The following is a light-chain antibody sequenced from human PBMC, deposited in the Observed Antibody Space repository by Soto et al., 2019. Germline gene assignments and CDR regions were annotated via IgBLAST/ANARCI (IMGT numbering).Light chain of an antibody. CDR3: QQYNNWPPWT. CDR1: QSLNSL. CDR2: DAS. V-gene: IGKV1-5*01. J-gene: IGKJ1*01. Sequence: DIQMTQSPSTLSASVGDRVTITCRASQSLNSLLAWYQQKPGRAPKLLIYDASTLESGVPSRFSGSGSGTEFTLTISSLQSEDFAVYYCQQYNNWPPWTFGQGTKVDIK.